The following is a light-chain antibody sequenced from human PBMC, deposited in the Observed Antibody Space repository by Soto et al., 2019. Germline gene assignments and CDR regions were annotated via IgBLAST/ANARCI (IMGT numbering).Light chain of an antibody. J-gene: IGKJ1*01. CDR2: GAS. CDR1: QSVGSRY. Sequence: EIVLTQSPDTLSLSPGERATLSCRASQSVGSRYLAWYQKKPGQAPRLLIYGASSRATGIPDRFSGSGSGTDFTLTISRLEPEDFAVYYSQQYGSSPPWTFGQGTKVEIK. V-gene: IGKV3-20*01. CDR3: QQYGSSPPWT.